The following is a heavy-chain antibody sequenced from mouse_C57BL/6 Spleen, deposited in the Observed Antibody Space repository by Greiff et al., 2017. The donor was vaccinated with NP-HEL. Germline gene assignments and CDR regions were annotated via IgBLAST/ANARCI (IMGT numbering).Heavy chain of an antibody. J-gene: IGHJ4*01. CDR3: ARAPFTPGVDY. V-gene: IGHV1-69*01. CDR2: IDPSDSYT. Sequence: QVQLQQPGAELVMPGASVKLSCKASGYTFTSYWMHWVKQRPGQGLEWIGEIDPSDSYTNYNQKFKGKSTLTADKSSSTAYMQLRSLTSEDSAVYYCARAPFTPGVDYWGQGTSVTVSS. CDR1: GYTFTSYW.